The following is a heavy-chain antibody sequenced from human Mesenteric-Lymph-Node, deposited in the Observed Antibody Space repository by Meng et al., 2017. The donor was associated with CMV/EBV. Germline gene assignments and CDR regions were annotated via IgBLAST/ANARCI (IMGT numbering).Heavy chain of an antibody. CDR3: ARIALVVIPASKILDF. V-gene: IGHV1-18*01. CDR1: GYMFRAHG. Sequence: ASAKVSCKTSGYMFRAHGISWVRQAPGQGLEWMGWISTDSGNPHYAQQFQGRVTMTTDTSTNTVYMELKSLRSDDTAVYYCARIALVVIPASKILDFWGQGTVVTVSS. D-gene: IGHD2-2*01. J-gene: IGHJ4*02. CDR2: ISTDSGNP.